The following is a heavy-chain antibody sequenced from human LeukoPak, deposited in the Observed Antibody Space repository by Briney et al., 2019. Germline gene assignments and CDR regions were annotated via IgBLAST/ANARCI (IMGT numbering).Heavy chain of an antibody. CDR3: ARQGNSSGWYHTPFDY. CDR1: GGSFSGYY. Sequence: PSETLSLTCAVYGGSFSGYYWSWIRQPPGKGLEWIGEINHSGSTYYNPSLKSRVTISVDTSKNQFSLKLSSVTAADTAVYYCARQGNSSGWYHTPFDYWGQGTLVTVSS. D-gene: IGHD6-19*01. J-gene: IGHJ4*02. V-gene: IGHV4-34*01. CDR2: INHSGST.